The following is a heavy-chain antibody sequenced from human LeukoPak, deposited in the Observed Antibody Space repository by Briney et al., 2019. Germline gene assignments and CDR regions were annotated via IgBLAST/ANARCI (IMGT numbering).Heavy chain of an antibody. CDR2: IYYGGST. V-gene: IGHV4-59*08. J-gene: IGHJ4*02. D-gene: IGHD5-12*01. CDR3: ARVSGYDWESFYDY. Sequence: SETLSLTCTVSGGSISSYYWSWIRQPPGKGLEWIGYIYYGGSTNYNPSLKSRVTISVDTSKNQFSLKLSSVTAADTAVYYCARVSGYDWESFYDYWGQGILVTVSS. CDR1: GGSISSYY.